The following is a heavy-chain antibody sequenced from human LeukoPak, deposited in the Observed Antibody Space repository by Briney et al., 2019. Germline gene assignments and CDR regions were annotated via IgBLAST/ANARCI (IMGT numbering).Heavy chain of an antibody. V-gene: IGHV1-8*01. CDR2: MNPNSGNT. D-gene: IGHD6-19*01. Sequence: ASVKVSCKASGYTFTSYDINWERQATGQGLEWMGWMNPNSGNTGYAQKFQGRVTMTRNTSISTAYMELSSLRSEDTAVYYCARGQEQWLVRSWFDPWGQGTLVTVSS. CDR3: ARGQEQWLVRSWFDP. J-gene: IGHJ5*02. CDR1: GYTFTSYD.